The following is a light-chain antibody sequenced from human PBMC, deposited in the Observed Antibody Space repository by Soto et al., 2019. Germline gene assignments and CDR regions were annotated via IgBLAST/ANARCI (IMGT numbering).Light chain of an antibody. J-gene: IGKJ4*01. CDR3: QQSNNWPT. CDR2: DAS. CDR1: QSVSSD. V-gene: IGKV3D-15*01. Sequence: IVMTQSPATLSVSPGERASLSCRASQSVSSDLAWYQQKPGQAPRLLIYDASSRATGIPDRFSGSGSGTEFTLTISSLQSEDFAVYYCQQSNNWPTFGGGTKVDIK.